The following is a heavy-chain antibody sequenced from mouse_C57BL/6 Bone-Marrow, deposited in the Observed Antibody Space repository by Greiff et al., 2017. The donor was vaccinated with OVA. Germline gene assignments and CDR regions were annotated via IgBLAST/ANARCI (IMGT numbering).Heavy chain of an antibody. V-gene: IGHV1-81*01. J-gene: IGHJ3*01. CDR2: IYPRSGNT. CDR3: ARRRDRVFYYYGSNAFAY. D-gene: IGHD1-1*01. Sequence: QVQLQQSGAELARPGASVKLSCKASGYTFTSYGISWVKQRTGQGLEWIGEIYPRSGNTYYNEKFKGKATLTADKSSSTAYMELRSLTSEDSAVYFCARRRDRVFYYYGSNAFAYWGQGTLVTVSA. CDR1: GYTFTSYG.